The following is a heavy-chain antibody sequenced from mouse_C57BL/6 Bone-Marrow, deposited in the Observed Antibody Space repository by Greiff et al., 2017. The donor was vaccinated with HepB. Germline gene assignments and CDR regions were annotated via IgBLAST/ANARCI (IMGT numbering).Heavy chain of an antibody. V-gene: IGHV1-81*01. CDR3: ARGPYYYGSSYDYFDY. CDR2: IYPRSANT. CDR1: GYTFTSYG. D-gene: IGHD1-1*01. J-gene: IGHJ2*01. Sequence: QVQLQQSGAELARPGASVKLSCKASGYTFTSYGISWVKQRTGQGLEWIGEIYPRSANTYYNEKFKGKATLTADKSSSTAYMELLSLTSEDSAVYFCARGPYYYGSSYDYFDYWGQGTTLTVSS.